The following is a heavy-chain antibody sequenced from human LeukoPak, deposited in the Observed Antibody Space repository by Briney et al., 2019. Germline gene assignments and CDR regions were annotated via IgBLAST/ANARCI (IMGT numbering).Heavy chain of an antibody. J-gene: IGHJ5*02. CDR3: ARRRSSEYKGLWGFDP. CDR2: IYYSGST. CDR1: GGSISSGGYY. D-gene: IGHD6-6*01. Sequence: SETLFLTCTVSGGSISSGGYYWSWIRQPPGKGLEWIGYIYYSGSTNYNPSLKSRVTISVDTSKNQFSLKLSSVTAADTAVYYCARRRSSEYKGLWGFDPWGQGTLVTVSS. V-gene: IGHV4-61*08.